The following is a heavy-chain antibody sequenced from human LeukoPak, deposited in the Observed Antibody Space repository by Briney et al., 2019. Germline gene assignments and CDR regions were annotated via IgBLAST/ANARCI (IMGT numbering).Heavy chain of an antibody. CDR1: GGSFSGYY. Sequence: SENLSLTCAVYGGSFSGYYWSWIRQPPGKGLEWIGEINHSGSTNYNPSLKSRVTISVDTSKNQFSLKLSSVTAADTAVYYCARHRRSGYSYGPFDPWGQGTLVTVSS. CDR3: ARHRRSGYSYGPFDP. V-gene: IGHV4-34*01. D-gene: IGHD5-18*01. J-gene: IGHJ5*02. CDR2: INHSGST.